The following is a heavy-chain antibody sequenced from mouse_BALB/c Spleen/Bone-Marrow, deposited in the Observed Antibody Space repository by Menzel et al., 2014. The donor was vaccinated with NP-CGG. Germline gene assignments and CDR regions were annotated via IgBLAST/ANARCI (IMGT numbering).Heavy chain of an antibody. Sequence: EVKLQESGGGLVQPGSSLRLSCATSGFTFTDYYMNWVRQPPGKALEWLGFIRNKANGYTTEFSASVKGRFTISRGNSQSILYLQMNTLRAEDSATYYCARYDGYSDNAMDYWGQGTSVTVSS. V-gene: IGHV7-3*02. D-gene: IGHD2-3*01. CDR1: GFTFTDYY. CDR3: ARYDGYSDNAMDY. CDR2: IRNKANGYTT. J-gene: IGHJ4*01.